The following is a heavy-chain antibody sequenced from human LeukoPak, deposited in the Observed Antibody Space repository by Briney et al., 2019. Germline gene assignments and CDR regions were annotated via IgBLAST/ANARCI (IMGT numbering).Heavy chain of an antibody. D-gene: IGHD3-9*01. CDR1: GFTFSNAW. J-gene: IGHJ4*02. CDR2: ISGSGGST. CDR3: AEDSSYDILTGNSTYYY. Sequence: GGSLRLSCAASGFTFSNAWMSWVRRAPGKGLEWVSAISGSGGSTYYADSVKGRFTISRDNSKNTLYLQMNSLRAEDTAVYYCAEDSSYDILTGNSTYYYWGQGTLVTVSS. V-gene: IGHV3-23*01.